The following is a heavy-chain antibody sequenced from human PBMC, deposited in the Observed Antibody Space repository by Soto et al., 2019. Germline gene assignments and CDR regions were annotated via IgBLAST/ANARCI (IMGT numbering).Heavy chain of an antibody. D-gene: IGHD2-15*01. Sequence: AGGSLRLSCAASGFTFSSYWMHWVRQAPGKGLVWVSRINSDGSSTSYADSVKGRFTISRDNAKNTLYLQMNSLRAEDTAVYYCAKSSIYCSGGGCFYSTDYSGQATLVSVSS. CDR3: AKSSIYCSGGGCFYSTDY. J-gene: IGHJ4*02. V-gene: IGHV3-74*01. CDR2: INSDGSST. CDR1: GFTFSSYW.